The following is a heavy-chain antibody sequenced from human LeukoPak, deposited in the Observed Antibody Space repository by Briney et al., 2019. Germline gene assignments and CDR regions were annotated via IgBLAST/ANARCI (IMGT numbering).Heavy chain of an antibody. CDR1: GYTLTGYA. V-gene: IGHV1-69*13. Sequence: SVTVSCKASGYTLTGYAMNWVRQAPGQGLEWMGGIIPIFGTANYAQKFQGRVTITADESTSTAYMELSSLRSEDTAVYYCARDPGDAFDIWGQGTMVTVSS. J-gene: IGHJ3*02. CDR3: ARDPGDAFDI. CDR2: IIPIFGTA.